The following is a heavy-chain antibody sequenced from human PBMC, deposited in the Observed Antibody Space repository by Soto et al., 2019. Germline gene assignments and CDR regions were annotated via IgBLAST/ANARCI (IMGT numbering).Heavy chain of an antibody. Sequence: WGSLGLSCAASGFTFSSSSMNWVRQAPGKGLEWVSSISSSSSYIYYADSVKGRFTISRDNAKNSRYLQMNSLRAEDTAVYYCARDLACSGGSCPLLVPYYYYGMGVRGQGTTVTV. CDR1: GFTFSSSS. CDR2: ISSSSSYI. D-gene: IGHD2-15*01. J-gene: IGHJ6*02. V-gene: IGHV3-21*01. CDR3: ARDLACSGGSCPLLVPYYYYGMGV.